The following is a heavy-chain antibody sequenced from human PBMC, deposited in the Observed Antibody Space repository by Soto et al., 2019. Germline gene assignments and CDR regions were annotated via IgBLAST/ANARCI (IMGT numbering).Heavy chain of an antibody. Sequence: ATLSLTFSVSRGSINSSSYFWGWVRQPPGKGLEWIGSIYYSGSTYYNPSLRSRVTISVDTSKNQFSLKLSSVTAADTAVFYCAPNYSSGSRNWFDPCGQRTLVTVSS. D-gene: IGHD6-19*01. J-gene: IGHJ5*02. V-gene: IGHV4-39*01. CDR1: RGSINSSSYF. CDR3: APNYSSGSRNWFDP. CDR2: IYYSGST.